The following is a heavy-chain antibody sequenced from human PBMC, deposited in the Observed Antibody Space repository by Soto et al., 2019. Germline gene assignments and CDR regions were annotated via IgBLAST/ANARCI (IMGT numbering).Heavy chain of an antibody. CDR2: IYYSGST. J-gene: IGHJ5*02. V-gene: IGHV4-31*03. Sequence: NPSETLSLTCTVSGGSISSGGYYWSGIRHHPGKGLEWIGYIYYSGSTYYNPSLKSRVTISVDTSKNQFSLKLSSVTAADTAVYYCARIGIGFGQGWFDPWGQGTLVTVSS. CDR3: ARIGIGFGQGWFDP. D-gene: IGHD1-26*01. CDR1: GGSISSGGYY.